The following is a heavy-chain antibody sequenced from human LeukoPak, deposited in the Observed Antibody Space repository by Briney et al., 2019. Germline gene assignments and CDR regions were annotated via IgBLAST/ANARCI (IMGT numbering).Heavy chain of an antibody. CDR1: GVSISSGDDY. Sequence: SQTLSLTCTVSGVSISSGDDYWSWIRQPPGKGLECIGYIYYSGSTYYNPSLKSRVTISVDTSKNQFSLKLTSVTAADTAVYYCARWVGGYSYGYDYWGQGTLVTVSS. D-gene: IGHD5-18*01. CDR3: ARWVGGYSYGYDY. J-gene: IGHJ4*02. V-gene: IGHV4-30-4*01. CDR2: IYYSGST.